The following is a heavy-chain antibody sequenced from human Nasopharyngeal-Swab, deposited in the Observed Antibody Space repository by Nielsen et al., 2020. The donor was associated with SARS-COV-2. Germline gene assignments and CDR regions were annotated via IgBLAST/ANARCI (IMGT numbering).Heavy chain of an antibody. CDR3: ARDEDV. Sequence: VRQAPGKGLEWMGWINTANGDTRYSQKFQDRVTISTDTSAISTDTSATTAYMELSSLGSEDTAVYFCARDEDVWGQRTTVTVSS. CDR2: INTANGDT. J-gene: IGHJ6*02. V-gene: IGHV1-3*04.